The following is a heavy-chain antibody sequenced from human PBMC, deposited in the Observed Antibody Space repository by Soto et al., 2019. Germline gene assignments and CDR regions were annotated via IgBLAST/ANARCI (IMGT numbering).Heavy chain of an antibody. D-gene: IGHD6-6*01. CDR3: TRGVVGKGIAAQPLDY. J-gene: IGHJ4*02. V-gene: IGHV3-49*03. Sequence: GGSLRLSCTASGFTFGDYAMSWFRQAPGKGLEWVGFIRSKAYGGTTEYAASVKGRFTISRDDSKSIAYLQMNSLKTEDTAVYYCTRGVVGKGIAAQPLDYWGQGTLVTVSS. CDR1: GFTFGDYA. CDR2: IRSKAYGGTT.